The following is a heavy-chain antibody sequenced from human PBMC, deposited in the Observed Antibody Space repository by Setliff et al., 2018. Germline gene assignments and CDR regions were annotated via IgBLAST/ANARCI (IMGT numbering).Heavy chain of an antibody. CDR2: IRSRPYGGTT. D-gene: IGHD3-22*01. CDR1: GFSFGDYA. Sequence: GGSLRLSCTTSGFSFGDYAMSWVRQAPGQGLEWVGFIRSRPYGGTTEYAASVKGRFTISRDDSKSIAYLQMNSLKTEDTAVYFCSPSTYYYDTSGHSLDYWGQGTLVTVSS. CDR3: SPSTYYYDTSGHSLDY. J-gene: IGHJ4*02. V-gene: IGHV3-49*04.